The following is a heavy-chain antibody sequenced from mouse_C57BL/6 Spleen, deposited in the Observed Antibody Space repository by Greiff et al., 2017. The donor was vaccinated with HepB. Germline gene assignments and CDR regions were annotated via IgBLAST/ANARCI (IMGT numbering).Heavy chain of an antibody. Sequence: QVQLQQPGAELVKPGASVKLSCKASGYTFTSYWMHWVKQRPGQGLEWIGYINPSSGYTKYNQKFKDKATLTADKSSSTAYMQLSSLTSEDSAVYYCARQSPYNYGFDYWGQGTTLTVSS. CDR1: GYTFTSYW. CDR2: INPSSGYT. D-gene: IGHD1-1*01. CDR3: ARQSPYNYGFDY. V-gene: IGHV1-7*01. J-gene: IGHJ2*01.